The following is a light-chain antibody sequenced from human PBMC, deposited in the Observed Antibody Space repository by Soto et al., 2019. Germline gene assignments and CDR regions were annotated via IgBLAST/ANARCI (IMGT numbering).Light chain of an antibody. V-gene: IGKV3-20*01. CDR1: QSVSSSY. CDR3: QQYGSSPWT. Sequence: EIVLTQSPGTLSLSPGERATLSCRASQSVSSSYLAWYQQKPGQAPRPLIYGASSRAIGIPARFSGSGSGTDFTLTISRLEPEDFALYYCQQYGSSPWTFGQGTKVEIK. J-gene: IGKJ1*01. CDR2: GAS.